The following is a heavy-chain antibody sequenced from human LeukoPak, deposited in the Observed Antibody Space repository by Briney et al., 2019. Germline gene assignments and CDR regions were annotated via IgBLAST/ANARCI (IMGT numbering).Heavy chain of an antibody. CDR2: ISYDGSNK. CDR1: GFTFSSYG. D-gene: IGHD6-19*01. Sequence: GGSLRLSCAASGFTFSSYGMHWVRQAPGKGLEWVAVISYDGSNKYYADSVKGRFTISRDNSKNTLYLQMNSLRAEDTAVYYCAKDHPSGWFLDYWGQGTLVTVSS. J-gene: IGHJ4*02. CDR3: AKDHPSGWFLDY. V-gene: IGHV3-30*18.